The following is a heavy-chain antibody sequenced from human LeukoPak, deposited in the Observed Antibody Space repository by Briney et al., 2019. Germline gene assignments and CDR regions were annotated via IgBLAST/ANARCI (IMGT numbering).Heavy chain of an antibody. CDR3: ARIAKDSSGWSHFDY. Sequence: SETLSLTCTVSGVSISSSNSYWGWIRQPAGKGLEWIGRIYTSGTTNYNPSLVSRVIMSVDTSNNQFSLKLTSVTAADTAVYYCARIAKDSSGWSHFDYWGQGILVTVFS. CDR1: GVSISSSNSY. CDR2: IYTSGTT. V-gene: IGHV4-61*02. J-gene: IGHJ4*02. D-gene: IGHD6-19*01.